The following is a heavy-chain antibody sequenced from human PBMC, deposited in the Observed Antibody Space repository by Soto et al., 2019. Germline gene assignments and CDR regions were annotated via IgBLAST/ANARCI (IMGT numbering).Heavy chain of an antibody. D-gene: IGHD3-3*01. V-gene: IGHV1-18*01. Sequence: VASVKVSCKASGYTFTSYGISWVRQAPGQGLEWMGWISAYNGNTNYAQKLQGRVTMTTDTSTSTAYMELRSLRSDDTAVYYCARASYDFWSGYSYYYMDVWGKGTTVTVSS. CDR2: ISAYNGNT. J-gene: IGHJ6*03. CDR1: GYTFTSYG. CDR3: ARASYDFWSGYSYYYMDV.